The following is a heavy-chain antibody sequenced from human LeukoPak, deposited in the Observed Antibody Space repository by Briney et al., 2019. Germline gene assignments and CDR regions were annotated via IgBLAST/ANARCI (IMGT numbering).Heavy chain of an antibody. D-gene: IGHD3-3*01. CDR1: GGTFSSYA. V-gene: IGHV1-69*04. CDR3: ARDRGLYYDFWSGPDY. CDR2: IIPILGIA. Sequence: ASVKVSCKASGGTFSSYAISWVRQAPGQGLEWMGRIIPILGIANYAQKFQGRVTITADKSTSTAYMELSSLRSEDTAVYYCARDRGLYYDFWSGPDYWGQGTLVTVSS. J-gene: IGHJ4*02.